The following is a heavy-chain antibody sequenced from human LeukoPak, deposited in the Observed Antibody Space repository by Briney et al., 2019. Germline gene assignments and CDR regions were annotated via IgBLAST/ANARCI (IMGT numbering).Heavy chain of an antibody. V-gene: IGHV4-39*07. CDR3: ALGNYYYYYMDV. Sequence: SETLSPTCTVSGGSISSRPYYWGWVRQPPGKGLEWIGTISYSGTTYYNPSLKSRVTISVDTSKNQFSLKLSSVTAADTAVYYCALGNYYYYYMDVWGKGTTVTVSS. CDR1: GGSISSRPYY. J-gene: IGHJ6*03. CDR2: ISYSGTT.